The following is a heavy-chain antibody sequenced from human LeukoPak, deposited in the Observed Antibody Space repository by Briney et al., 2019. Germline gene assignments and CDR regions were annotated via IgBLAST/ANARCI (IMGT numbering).Heavy chain of an antibody. CDR3: ARDLNMDGDGAYYYYMDV. J-gene: IGHJ6*03. V-gene: IGHV1-69*13. Sequence: GASVKVSCKASGGTFISYAISWVRQAPGQGLEWMGGIIPIFGTANYAQKFQGRVTITADESTSTAYMELSSLRSEDTAVYYCARDLNMDGDGAYYYYMDVWGKGTTVTVSS. CDR2: IIPIFGTA. CDR1: GGTFISYA. D-gene: IGHD4-17*01.